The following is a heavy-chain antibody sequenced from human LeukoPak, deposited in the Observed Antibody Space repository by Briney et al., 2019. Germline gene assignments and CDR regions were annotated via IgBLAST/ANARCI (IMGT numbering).Heavy chain of an antibody. CDR2: IYNSASNT. J-gene: IGHJ6*02. CDR1: GFTFSDHY. Sequence: GGSLRLSCAASGFTFSDHYMSWIRQTPEKGLEWVSYIYNSASNTYYADSVKGRFTISRDNAKNVLYLQMNNLRVEDTAVYYCARGHYGLDVWGQGTTVTVSS. V-gene: IGHV3-11*01. CDR3: ARGHYGLDV.